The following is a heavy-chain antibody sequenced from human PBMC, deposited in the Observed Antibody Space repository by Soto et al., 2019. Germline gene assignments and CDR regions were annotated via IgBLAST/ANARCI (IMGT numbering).Heavy chain of an antibody. J-gene: IGHJ4*02. CDR3: ARGGIAAAGADY. D-gene: IGHD6-13*01. Sequence: QVQLVQSGAEVKKPGASVKVSCKASGYTFTGYYMHWVRQAPGQGLEWMGWINPNSGGTSYAQKFQGRVNMTRDTSISTAYRELSRLRSDDTAVYYCARGGIAAAGADYWGQGTLVTVSS. CDR1: GYTFTGYY. V-gene: IGHV1-2*02. CDR2: INPNSGGT.